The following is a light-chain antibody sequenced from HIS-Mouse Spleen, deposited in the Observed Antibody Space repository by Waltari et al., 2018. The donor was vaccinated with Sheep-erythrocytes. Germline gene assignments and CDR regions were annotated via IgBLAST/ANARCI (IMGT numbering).Light chain of an antibody. J-gene: IGLJ1*01. CDR1: SSDVGIYNL. V-gene: IGLV2-23*01. CDR3: CSYAGSYNHV. Sequence: QSALTQPASVSGSPGQSITIPCTGTSSDVGIYNLVSWYQQHPGKAPKLMIYEGSKRPSGVSNRFSGSKSGNTASLTISGLQAEDEADYYCCSYAGSYNHVFATGTKVTDL. CDR2: EGS.